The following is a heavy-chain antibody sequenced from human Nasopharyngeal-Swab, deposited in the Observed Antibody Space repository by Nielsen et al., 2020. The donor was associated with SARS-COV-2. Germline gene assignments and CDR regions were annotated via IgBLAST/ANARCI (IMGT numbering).Heavy chain of an antibody. CDR2: ISSNGGST. CDR1: GFTFSSYA. D-gene: IGHD2-15*01. V-gene: IGHV3-64*01. Sequence: GGSLRLSCAASGFTFSSYAMHWVRQAPGKGLEYVSAISSNGGSTYYANSVKGRFTISRDNSKNTLYLQMGSLRAEDMAVYYCARDFFQNKNKYCSGGSCYSAGDYFYMDVWGKGTTVTVSS. CDR3: ARDFFQNKNKYCSGGSCYSAGDYFYMDV. J-gene: IGHJ6*03.